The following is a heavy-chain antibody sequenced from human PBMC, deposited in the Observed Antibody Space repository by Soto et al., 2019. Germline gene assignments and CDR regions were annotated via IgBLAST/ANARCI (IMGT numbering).Heavy chain of an antibody. D-gene: IGHD5-12*01. Sequence: SVKVSCEASGGTFSNYPISWVRQAPGQGLEWMGGIIPIFGTVNYAQKFQGRVTITADESTSTAYMELSSLRSEDTAVYYCARGNHRWLQLWYFDLWGRGTLVTVSS. CDR2: IIPIFGTV. CDR1: GGTFSNYP. CDR3: ARGNHRWLQLWYFDL. V-gene: IGHV1-69*13. J-gene: IGHJ2*01.